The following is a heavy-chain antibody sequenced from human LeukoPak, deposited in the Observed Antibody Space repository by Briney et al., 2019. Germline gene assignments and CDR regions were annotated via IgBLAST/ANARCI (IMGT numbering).Heavy chain of an antibody. D-gene: IGHD3-10*01. CDR3: ARSYHYGSGSYGMDV. J-gene: IGHJ6*02. CDR2: IYYSGST. Sequence: KPSETLSLTCTVSGGSISSYFWSWIRQPPGKGLEWIGYIYYSGSTNYNPSLKSRVTISVDTSKNQFSLKLSSVTAADTAVYYCARSYHYGSGSYGMDVWGQGTTVTVSS. V-gene: IGHV4-59*08. CDR1: GGSISSYF.